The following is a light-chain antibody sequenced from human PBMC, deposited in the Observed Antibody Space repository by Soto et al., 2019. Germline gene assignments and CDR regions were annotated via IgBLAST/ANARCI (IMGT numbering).Light chain of an antibody. V-gene: IGKV3-15*01. CDR1: QSVSSN. CDR3: QQYDYWPRT. J-gene: IGKJ1*01. CDR2: GAS. Sequence: EIVLTQSPGTLSLSPGERATLSCRASQSVSSNYLAWYQQKPGQAPRLLIYGASNRATGIPARFSGSGSGTEFSLTISSLQSEDFAVYYCQQYDYWPRTFGQGTKVDNK.